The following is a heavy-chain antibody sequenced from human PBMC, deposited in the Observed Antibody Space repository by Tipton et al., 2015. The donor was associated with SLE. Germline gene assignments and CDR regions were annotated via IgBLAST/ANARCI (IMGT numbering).Heavy chain of an antibody. CDR3: ARRRVYGGNSGDYFDY. V-gene: IGHV3-33*01. Sequence: RSLRLSCAASGFTFSSYGMHWVRQAPGKGLEWVAVIWYDGSNKYYADSVKGRFTISRDNSKNTLYLQMNSLRAEDTAVYYCARRRVYGGNSGDYFDYWGQGTLVTVSS. J-gene: IGHJ4*02. CDR2: IWYDGSNK. CDR1: GFTFSSYG. D-gene: IGHD4-23*01.